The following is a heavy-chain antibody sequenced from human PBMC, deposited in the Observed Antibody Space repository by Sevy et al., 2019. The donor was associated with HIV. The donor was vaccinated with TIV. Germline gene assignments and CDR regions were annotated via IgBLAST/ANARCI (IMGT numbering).Heavy chain of an antibody. CDR1: GFTFSSYS. V-gene: IGHV3-74*01. D-gene: IGHD2-2*01. Sequence: GGSLRLSCAASGFTFSSYSMHWVRQGPGKGLVWVSGINSDGSSTTYADSVKGRFTISRDNAKNTLYLQMNSLRAEDTAFYYCTRADRLTMQSFDYWGQGTLVTVSS. CDR3: TRADRLTMQSFDY. CDR2: INSDGSST. J-gene: IGHJ4*02.